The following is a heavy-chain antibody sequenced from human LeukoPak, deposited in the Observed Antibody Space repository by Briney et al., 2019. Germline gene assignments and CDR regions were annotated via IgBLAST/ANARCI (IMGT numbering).Heavy chain of an antibody. CDR3: TKDRYCTYSRCPTDY. J-gene: IGHJ4*02. Sequence: PGGSLRLSCAASGFTFRNSAMSWVRQAPGRGLEWVSTITGSDPTTYYADSVKGRFSISRDNAKNSLYLQMNSLRAEDTALYYCTKDRYCTYSRCPTDYWGQGTLVTVSS. CDR2: ITGSDPTT. CDR1: GFTFRNSA. V-gene: IGHV3-23*01. D-gene: IGHD2-8*01.